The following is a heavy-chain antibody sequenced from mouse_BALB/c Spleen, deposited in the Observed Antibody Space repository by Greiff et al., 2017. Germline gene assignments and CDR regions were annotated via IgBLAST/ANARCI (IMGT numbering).Heavy chain of an antibody. CDR1: GFTFSSYA. CDR3: ARVLITTGGYFDY. J-gene: IGHJ2*01. D-gene: IGHD1-1*01. Sequence: EVQGVESGGGLVKPGGSLKLSCAASGFTFSSYAMSWVRQTPEKRLEWVASIGSGGSTYYPDSVKGRFTISRDNARNILYLQMSSLRSEDTAMYYCARVLITTGGYFDYWGQGTTLTVSS. CDR2: IGSGGST. V-gene: IGHV5-6-5*01.